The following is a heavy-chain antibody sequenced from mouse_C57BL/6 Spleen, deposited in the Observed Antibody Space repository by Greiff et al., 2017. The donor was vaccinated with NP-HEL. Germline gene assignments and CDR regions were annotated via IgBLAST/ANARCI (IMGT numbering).Heavy chain of an antibody. CDR2: INPNNGGT. D-gene: IGHD2-2*01. CDR3: ARYWLEYYFDY. V-gene: IGHV1-26*01. J-gene: IGHJ2*01. CDR1: GYTFTDYY. Sequence: EVKLQQSGPELVKPGASVKISCKASGYTFTDYYMNWVKQSHGKSLEWIGDINPNNGGTSYNQKFKGKATLTVDKSSSTAYMELRSLTSEDSAVYYCARYWLEYYFDYWGQGTTLTVSS.